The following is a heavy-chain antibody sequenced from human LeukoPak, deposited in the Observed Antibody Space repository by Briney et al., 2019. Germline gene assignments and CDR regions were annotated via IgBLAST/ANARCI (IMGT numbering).Heavy chain of an antibody. CDR1: GITFSTYA. CDR3: AKNTLGSPEGYFEF. CDR2: ISGSGGST. Sequence: PGGSLRLSCAASGITFSTYAMSWVRQAPGKGLEWVSVISGSGGSTYYTDSVKGRFTISIDNSKHTLYLQMNSLRADDTAVYYCAKNTLGSPEGYFEFWGQGTLVTVSS. J-gene: IGHJ4*02. D-gene: IGHD2-15*01. V-gene: IGHV3-23*01.